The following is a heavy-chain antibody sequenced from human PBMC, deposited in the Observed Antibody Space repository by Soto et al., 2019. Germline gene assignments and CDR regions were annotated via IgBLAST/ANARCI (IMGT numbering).Heavy chain of an antibody. V-gene: IGHV3-23*01. Sequence: GGSLRLSCAASGFTFSNYAMSWVRRAPGKGLEWDSSISRNGGSAYYADSVKGRFTISRDNSKNTLYLQMNSLRAEDTAVYYCAKDWQWLVQYYFDYWGQGTLVTVSS. CDR1: GFTFSNYA. D-gene: IGHD6-19*01. CDR3: AKDWQWLVQYYFDY. J-gene: IGHJ4*02. CDR2: ISRNGGSA.